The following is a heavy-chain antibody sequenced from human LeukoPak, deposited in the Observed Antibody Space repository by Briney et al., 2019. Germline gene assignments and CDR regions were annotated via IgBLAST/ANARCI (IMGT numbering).Heavy chain of an antibody. CDR2: ISYDGSNK. J-gene: IGHJ4*02. CDR1: GFTFSSYA. D-gene: IGHD3-10*01. V-gene: IGHV3-30-3*01. CDR3: ARDHGSGSYYWGGFDY. Sequence: PGGSLRLSCAASGFTFSSYAMHWVRQAPGKGLEWVAVISYDGSNKYYADSVKGRFTISRDNSKNTLYLQMNSLRAEDTAVYYCARDHGSGSYYWGGFDYWGQGTLVTVSS.